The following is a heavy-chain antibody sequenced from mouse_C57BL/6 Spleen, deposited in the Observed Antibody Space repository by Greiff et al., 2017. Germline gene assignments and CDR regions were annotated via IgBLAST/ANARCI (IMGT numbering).Heavy chain of an antibody. V-gene: IGHV1-55*01. CDR3: AKVGPQLALYAMDY. J-gene: IGHJ4*01. CDR2: IYPGSGST. CDR1: GYTFTSYW. Sequence: QVQLQQPGAELVKPGASVKMSCKASGYTFTSYWITWVKQRPGQGLEWIGDIYPGSGSTNYNEKFKSKATLTVDTSSSPVYMLLSCLTSEVSAVYSCAKVGPQLALYAMDYWGQGTSVTVSS. D-gene: IGHD4-1*02.